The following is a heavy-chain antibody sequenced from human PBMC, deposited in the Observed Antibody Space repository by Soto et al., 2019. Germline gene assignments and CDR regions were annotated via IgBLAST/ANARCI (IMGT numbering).Heavy chain of an antibody. Sequence: SETLSLTCTVYGGSISSYYWGWIRQPPGKGLEWIGYIYYSGSTNYNPSLKSRVTISVDTSKNQFSLKLSSVTAADTAVYYCARVRYSLLDYWGQGTLVTVSS. CDR3: ARVRYSLLDY. CDR2: IYYSGST. CDR1: GGSISSYY. J-gene: IGHJ4*02. D-gene: IGHD1-1*01. V-gene: IGHV4-59*01.